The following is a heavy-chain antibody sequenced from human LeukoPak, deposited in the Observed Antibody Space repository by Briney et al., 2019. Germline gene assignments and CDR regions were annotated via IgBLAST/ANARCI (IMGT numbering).Heavy chain of an antibody. Sequence: ASVKVSCKASGYTFTTYAMNWVRQAPGQGLEWMGWININTGNPTYAQGFTRRFVFSLDTSVSTAYLQISSLKAEDTAVYYCARTHGIVGATFDYWGQGTLVTVSS. D-gene: IGHD1-26*01. CDR1: GYTFTTYA. J-gene: IGHJ4*02. CDR3: ARTHGIVGATFDY. V-gene: IGHV7-4-1*02. CDR2: ININTGNP.